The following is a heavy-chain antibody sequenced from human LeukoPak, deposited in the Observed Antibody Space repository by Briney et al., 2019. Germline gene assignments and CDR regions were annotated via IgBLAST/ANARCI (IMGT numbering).Heavy chain of an antibody. J-gene: IGHJ5*02. CDR2: ISSSSSYI. CDR1: GFTFSSYS. CDR3: ARVITSLNNWFDP. V-gene: IGHV3-21*01. D-gene: IGHD3-10*01. Sequence: GGSLRLSCAASGFTFSSYSTNWVRQAPGKGLEWVSSISSSSSYIYYADSVKGRFTISRDNAKNSLYLQMNSLRAEDTAVYYCARVITSLNNWFDPWGQGTLVTVSS.